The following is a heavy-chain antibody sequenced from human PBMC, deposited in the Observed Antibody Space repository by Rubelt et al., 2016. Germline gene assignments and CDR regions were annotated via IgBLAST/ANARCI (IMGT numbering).Heavy chain of an antibody. D-gene: IGHD3-10*02. J-gene: IGHJ4*02. CDR2: VSGRGDET. CDR1: GLTFSNYA. CDR3: ASLSSGTIDY. Sequence: EAQLLESGGGLVQPGGSLRLSCAASGLTFSNYAMTWVRQTPGRGLEWVSTVSGRGDETFYADSVKGRFTISRDNAKNTVYLQMNSLRAEDTAVYYCASLSSGTIDYWGQGTLVTVSS. V-gene: IGHV3-23*01.